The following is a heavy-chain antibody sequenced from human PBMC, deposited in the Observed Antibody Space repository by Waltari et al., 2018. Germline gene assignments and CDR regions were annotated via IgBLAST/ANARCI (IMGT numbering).Heavy chain of an antibody. CDR3: ARLSYHIVTGYGWFDP. CDR2: ISYRGST. V-gene: IGHV4-39*01. CDR1: GGSISSESYS. D-gene: IGHD3-9*01. J-gene: IGHJ5*02. Sequence: QLQLQESGPGLVKPSETLSLTCTVSGGSISSESYSWGWIRQPPGKGLAWIGIISYRGSTYYNPSLKSRVTISVDTSKNQFSLKLSSVTAADTAVYYCARLSYHIVTGYGWFDPWGLGTLVTVSS.